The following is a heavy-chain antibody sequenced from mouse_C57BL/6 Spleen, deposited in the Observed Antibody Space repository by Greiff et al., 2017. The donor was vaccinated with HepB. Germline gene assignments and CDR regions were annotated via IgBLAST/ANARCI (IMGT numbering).Heavy chain of an antibody. CDR2: ISSGSSTI. J-gene: IGHJ3*01. CDR1: GFTFSDYG. V-gene: IGHV5-17*01. CDR3: ARESTMITKEGFAY. Sequence: EVMLVESGGGLVKPGGSLKLSCAASGFTFSDYGMHWVRQAPEKGLEWVAYISSGSSTIYYADTVKGRFTISRDNAKNTLFLQMTSLRSEDTAMYYCARESTMITKEGFAYWGQGTLVTVSA. D-gene: IGHD2-4*01.